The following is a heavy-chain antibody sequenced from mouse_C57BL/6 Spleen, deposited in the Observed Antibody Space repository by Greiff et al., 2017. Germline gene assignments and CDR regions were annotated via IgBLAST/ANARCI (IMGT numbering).Heavy chain of an antibody. CDR2: LDPEDGET. CDR1: GFNIQDYY. D-gene: IGHD2-4*01. V-gene: IGHV14-2*01. J-gene: IGHJ3*01. Sequence: VQLQQSGAELVKPGASVKLSCTASGFNIQDYYMHWVKQRTEQGLAWIGRLDPEDGETKYAPQFQGKATIKADTSSNAAYLQLSSLTSEDTAVYYCARPGGIYYDYDGGAFAYWGQGTLVTVAA. CDR3: ARPGGIYYDYDGGAFAY.